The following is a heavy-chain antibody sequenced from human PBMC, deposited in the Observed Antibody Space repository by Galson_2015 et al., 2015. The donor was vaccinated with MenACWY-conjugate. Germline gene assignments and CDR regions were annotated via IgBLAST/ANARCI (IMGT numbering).Heavy chain of an antibody. V-gene: IGHV3-23*01. CDR1: GFTFSNYA. D-gene: IGHD2-21*02. CDR3: AKGPNMVTTGGDY. CDR2: ISGSGGST. Sequence: SLRLSCAASGFTFSNYAMNWVRQAPGKGLYWVSAISGSGGSTYYADSVKGRFTISRDNSKKPLFLQMSSLRAEDTAIYYCAKGPNMVTTGGDYWGQGTLATVSS. J-gene: IGHJ4*02.